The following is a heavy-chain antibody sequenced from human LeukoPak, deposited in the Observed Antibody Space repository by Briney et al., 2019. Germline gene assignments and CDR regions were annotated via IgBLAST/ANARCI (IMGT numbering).Heavy chain of an antibody. CDR2: IYYSGST. D-gene: IGHD6-19*01. CDR1: GGSISSYY. CDR3: ARGGGGIAVAGIDY. V-gene: IGHV4-59*08. J-gene: IGHJ4*02. Sequence: SETLSLTCTVSGGSISSYYWSWIRQPPGKGLEWIGYIYYSGSTNYNPSLKSRVTISVDASKNQFSLKLSSVTAADTAVYYCARGGGGIAVAGIDYWGQGTQVTVSS.